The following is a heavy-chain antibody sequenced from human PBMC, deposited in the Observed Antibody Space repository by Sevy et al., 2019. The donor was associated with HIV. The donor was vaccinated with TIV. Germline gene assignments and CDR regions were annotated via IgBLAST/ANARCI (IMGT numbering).Heavy chain of an antibody. D-gene: IGHD2-2*01. CDR3: ARDTRTTDIVVVPAAMPIYYYYYGMDV. V-gene: IGHV1-18*01. J-gene: IGHJ6*02. Sequence: ASVKVSCKASGYTFTSYGISWVRQAPGQGLEWMGWISAYNGNTNYAQKLHGRVTMTTDTSTSTAYMELRSLRSDDTAVYYCARDTRTTDIVVVPAAMPIYYYYYGMDVWGQGTTVTVSS. CDR1: GYTFTSYG. CDR2: ISAYNGNT.